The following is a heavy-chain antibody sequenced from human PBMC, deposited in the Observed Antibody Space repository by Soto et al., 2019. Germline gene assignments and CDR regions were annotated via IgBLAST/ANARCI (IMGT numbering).Heavy chain of an antibody. CDR2: VYWNDDK. D-gene: IGHD1-1*01. CDR3: ARGLATLPVFAFDI. Sequence: QITLKGSGPTLVKPTQTLTLTCTLSGISLSTSGVGLGWIRQTPGKALEWLALVYWNDDKHYSPSLKSRLTITKDTSKNQASLTMTNMDPVDTATYYCARGLATLPVFAFDIWGQGTVVTVSS. V-gene: IGHV2-5*01. CDR1: GISLSTSGVG. J-gene: IGHJ3*02.